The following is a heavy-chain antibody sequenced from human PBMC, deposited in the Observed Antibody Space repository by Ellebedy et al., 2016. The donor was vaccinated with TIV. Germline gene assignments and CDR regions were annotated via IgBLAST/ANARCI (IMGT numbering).Heavy chain of an antibody. CDR3: ARGNTLVRGVSGLGWLDS. J-gene: IGHJ5*01. Sequence: GESLKISCAASGMTFSSFSMNWLRQAPGTGLEWVSSISSSSSTIYYADSVKGRFNISRDNAKNSMYLQMRSLRPEDTAVSHCARGNTLVRGVSGLGWLDSWGQGTLVTVSS. V-gene: IGHV3-48*04. CDR1: GMTFSSFS. CDR2: ISSSSSTI. D-gene: IGHD3-10*01.